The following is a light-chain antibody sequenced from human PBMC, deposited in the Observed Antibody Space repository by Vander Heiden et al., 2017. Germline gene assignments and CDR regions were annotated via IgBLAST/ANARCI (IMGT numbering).Light chain of an antibody. V-gene: IGKV2-28*01. Sequence: DIVMTQSPLSLPVTPGEPASTSCRSSQSLLHSNGYNYLDWYLQKPGQSPQLLIYLGSNRASGVPDRFSGSGSGTDFTLKISRVETEDLGVYYCMQALQTPYTFGQGTKLDIK. J-gene: IGKJ2*01. CDR2: LGS. CDR1: QSLLHSNGYNY. CDR3: MQALQTPYT.